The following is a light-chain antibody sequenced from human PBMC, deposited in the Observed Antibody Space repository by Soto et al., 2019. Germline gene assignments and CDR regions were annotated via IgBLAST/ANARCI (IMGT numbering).Light chain of an antibody. V-gene: IGKV3D-20*02. J-gene: IGKJ3*01. CDR2: GAS. CDR3: QQRSNRPFT. Sequence: EIVLTQSPGTLSLSPGERATLSCRASQSVSSSYLAWYQQKPGQAPRLLIYGASSRATGIPDRFSGSGSGTDFTLTISRLEPEDFAVYYCQQRSNRPFTFGPGTKVDIK. CDR1: QSVSSSY.